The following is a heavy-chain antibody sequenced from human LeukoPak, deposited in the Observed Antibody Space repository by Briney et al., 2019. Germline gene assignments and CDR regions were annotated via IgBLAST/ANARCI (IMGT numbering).Heavy chain of an antibody. CDR1: GYSISSGYY. D-gene: IGHD6-19*01. CDR3: ARHEDIAVAGKAFDY. V-gene: IGHV4-38-2*02. CDR2: IYHSGST. Sequence: SETLSLTCTVSGYSISSGYYWGWIRQPPGKGLEWIGSIYHSGSTYYNPFLKSRVTISVDTSKNQFSLKLSSVTAADTAVYYCARHEDIAVAGKAFDYWGQGTLVTVSS. J-gene: IGHJ4*02.